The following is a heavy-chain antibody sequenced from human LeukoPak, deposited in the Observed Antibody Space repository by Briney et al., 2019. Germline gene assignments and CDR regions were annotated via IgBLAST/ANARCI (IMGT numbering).Heavy chain of an antibody. V-gene: IGHV4-59*01. CDR3: ARSDYDFWSGYSQGWFDP. Sequence: SETLSLTCTVSGGSISSYYRSWIRQPPGKGLEWIGYIYYSGSTNYNPSLKSRVTISVDTSKNQFSLKLSSVTAADTAVYYCARSDYDFWSGYSQGWFDPWGQGTLVTVSS. CDR1: GGSISSYY. J-gene: IGHJ5*02. D-gene: IGHD3-3*01. CDR2: IYYSGST.